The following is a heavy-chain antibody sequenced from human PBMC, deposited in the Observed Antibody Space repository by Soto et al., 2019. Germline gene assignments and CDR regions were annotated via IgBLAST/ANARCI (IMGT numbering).Heavy chain of an antibody. J-gene: IGHJ5*02. D-gene: IGHD3-10*01. CDR1: GGSISSYY. CDR2: IYYSGST. V-gene: IGHV4-59*01. CDR3: ARDSHPYYNGSGSRFDWFDP. Sequence: LSETLSLTCTVSGGSISSYYWSWIGQPPAKGLEWIGYIYYSGSTNYNPSLKSRVTISVDTSKNQFSLKLSSVTAADTAVYYCARDSHPYYNGSGSRFDWFDPWGQGTLVTVCS.